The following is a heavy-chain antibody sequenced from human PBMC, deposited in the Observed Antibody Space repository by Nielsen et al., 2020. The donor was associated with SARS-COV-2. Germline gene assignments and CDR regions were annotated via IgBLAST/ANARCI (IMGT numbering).Heavy chain of an antibody. D-gene: IGHD3-16*01. CDR2: ISWNSGSI. CDR3: AKAWGFNGDYGDY. J-gene: IGHJ4*02. CDR1: GFTFDDYA. Sequence: GGSLRLSCAASGFTFDDYAMHWVRQAPGKGLEWVSGISWNSGSIGYADSVKGRFTISRDNAKNSLYLQMNSQRAEDTALYYCAKAWGFNGDYGDYWGQGTLVTVSS. V-gene: IGHV3-9*01.